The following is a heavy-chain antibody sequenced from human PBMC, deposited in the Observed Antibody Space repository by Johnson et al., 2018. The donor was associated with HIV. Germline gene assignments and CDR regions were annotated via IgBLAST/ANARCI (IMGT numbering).Heavy chain of an antibody. CDR2: ISWNRGDF. V-gene: IGHV3-9*01. J-gene: IGHJ3*02. D-gene: IGHD3-10*01. Sequence: VQLVESGGGLVQPGGSLRLSCETSRFTFDDYAMHWVRQTPGKGLEWVSGISWNRGDFAYADSVKGRFTISSDNSKNTVYLQMNSLRVEDTAVYYCARDRGLDAFDIWGQGTMVTVSS. CDR1: RFTFDDYA. CDR3: ARDRGLDAFDI.